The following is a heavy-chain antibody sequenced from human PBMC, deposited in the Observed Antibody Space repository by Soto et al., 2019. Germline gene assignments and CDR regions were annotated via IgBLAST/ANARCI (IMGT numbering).Heavy chain of an antibody. CDR1: GYSLTTYW. V-gene: IGHV5-51*01. Sequence: GESLKISCKTSGYSLTTYWFAWVRQMPGKGLEWMGIIYLSDSDTIYSPSAQGHFTISADRSIKTAYLQWSSLKASDTAIYYCATTFDYNGYFDPWGQGTQVTVSS. CDR2: IYLSDSDT. J-gene: IGHJ5*02. CDR3: ATTFDYNGYFDP. D-gene: IGHD4-4*01.